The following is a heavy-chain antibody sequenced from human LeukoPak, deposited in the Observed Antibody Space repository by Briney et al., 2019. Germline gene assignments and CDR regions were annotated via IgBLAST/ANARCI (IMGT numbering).Heavy chain of an antibody. J-gene: IGHJ4*02. CDR2: ISGSGTIT. V-gene: IGHV3-23*01. D-gene: IGHD6-6*01. CDR1: GFTFSRYA. CDR3: AILTTHSSSSQFDY. Sequence: GGSLRLSCAASGFTFSRYAMSWVRQAPGKGLEWVSAISGSGTITYYADSVKGRFTISRDNYKDTLYLQMNSLRAEDTAIYFCAILTTHSSSSQFDYWGQGTLVTVSS.